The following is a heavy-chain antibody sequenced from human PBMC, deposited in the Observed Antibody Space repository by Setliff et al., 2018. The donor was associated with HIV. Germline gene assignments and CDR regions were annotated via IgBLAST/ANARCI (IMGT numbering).Heavy chain of an antibody. D-gene: IGHD6-6*01. Sequence: SETLSLTCTVSGGSISNQYWSCIRQPQGKGLEWIGYIYYSGTTHYNPSLKSRVAMSVDTSKNQFSLDLTSVTPADTAVYYCARLRVSSSSQTFDHWGQGILVTVS. CDR3: ARLRVSSSSQTFDH. CDR1: GGSISNQY. J-gene: IGHJ4*02. V-gene: IGHV4-59*11. CDR2: IYYSGTT.